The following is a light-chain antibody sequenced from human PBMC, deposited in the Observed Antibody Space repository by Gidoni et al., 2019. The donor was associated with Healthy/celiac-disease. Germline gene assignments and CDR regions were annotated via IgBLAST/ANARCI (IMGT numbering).Light chain of an antibody. J-gene: IGKJ4*01. CDR2: DAS. Sequence: EIVLTQSPGTLSLSPGERATLSCRASQSVSSYLAWYQQKPGQAPRLLIYDASSRATGIPARFSGSGSGTDFTLTISSLETEDFAVYYCKQRSNWPLTFGGGTKVEIK. V-gene: IGKV3-11*01. CDR1: QSVSSY. CDR3: KQRSNWPLT.